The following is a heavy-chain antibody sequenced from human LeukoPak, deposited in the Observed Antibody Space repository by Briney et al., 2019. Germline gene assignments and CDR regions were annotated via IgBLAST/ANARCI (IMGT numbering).Heavy chain of an antibody. Sequence: SETLSLTCTVSGCSISSSSYYWGWLRQPPGKGLEWIGSIYYSGITYYNPALKRRVTICVNTSKTQFSLKLSSVTAADTAVYYCASRDGYEYYFDYWGQGTLVTASS. J-gene: IGHJ4*02. CDR1: GCSISSSSYY. D-gene: IGHD5-24*01. CDR2: IYYSGIT. CDR3: ASRDGYEYYFDY. V-gene: IGHV4-39*01.